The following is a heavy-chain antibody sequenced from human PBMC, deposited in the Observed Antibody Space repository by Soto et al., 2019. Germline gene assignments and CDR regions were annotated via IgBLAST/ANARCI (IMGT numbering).Heavy chain of an antibody. CDR1: GFTFSSYW. V-gene: IGHV3-74*01. J-gene: IGHJ3*02. CDR3: ARDRDYDVWSGYPNAFDI. D-gene: IGHD3-3*01. Sequence: EVQLVESGGGLVQPGGSLRLSCAASGFTFSSYWMHWVRQAPGKGLVWVSRINSDGSSTSYADSVKGRFTISRDNAKNTLYLQMNSLRAEDTAVYYCARDRDYDVWSGYPNAFDIWGQGTMVTVSS. CDR2: INSDGSST.